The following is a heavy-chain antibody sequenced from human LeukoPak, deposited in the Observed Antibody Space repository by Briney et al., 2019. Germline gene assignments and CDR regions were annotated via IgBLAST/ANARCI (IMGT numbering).Heavy chain of an antibody. J-gene: IGHJ4*02. CDR3: ARLKGSGSYSFDY. V-gene: IGHV3-21*01. CDR1: GFTFSSYS. Sequence: PGGSLRLSCAASGFTFSSYSMNWVRQAPGKGLEWVSSISSSGSYIYYADSVKGRFTISRDNAKNSLYLQMNSLRAEDTAVYYCARLKGSGSYSFDYWGQGTLVTVSS. D-gene: IGHD3-10*01. CDR2: ISSSGSYI.